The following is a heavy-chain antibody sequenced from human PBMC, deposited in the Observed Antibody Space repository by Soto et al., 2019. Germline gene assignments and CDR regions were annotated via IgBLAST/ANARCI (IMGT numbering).Heavy chain of an antibody. CDR3: ARVVVGSRLSLDY. Sequence: QVQLVQSGAEVKKPGSSVTVSCKASGGTFSSYTISWVRQAPGQGLEWMAGISPIFGTTIYAQKFKARVKITADDSTMTAYMEINRLTSEDTAVYYCARVVVGSRLSLDYWGQGTLVTISS. D-gene: IGHD1-26*01. V-gene: IGHV1-69*01. J-gene: IGHJ4*02. CDR2: ISPIFGTT. CDR1: GGTFSSYT.